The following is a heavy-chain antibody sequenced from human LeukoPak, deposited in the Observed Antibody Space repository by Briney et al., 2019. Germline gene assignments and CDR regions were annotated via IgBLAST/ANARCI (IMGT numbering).Heavy chain of an antibody. Sequence: GGSLRLSWAASGFTFSNHWMHWVRQAPGKGLMWVSRINRDGSRTDYADSVKGRFTISRDDAKNTLYLQVNSLRAEDTAVYFCARGGSDTAMAHDYWGQGTLVTVSS. J-gene: IGHJ4*02. CDR2: INRDGSRT. D-gene: IGHD5-18*01. CDR1: GFTFSNHW. CDR3: ARGGSDTAMAHDY. V-gene: IGHV3-74*01.